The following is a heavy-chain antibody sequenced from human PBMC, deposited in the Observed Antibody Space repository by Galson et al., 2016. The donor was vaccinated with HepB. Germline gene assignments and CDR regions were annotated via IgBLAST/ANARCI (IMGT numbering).Heavy chain of an antibody. J-gene: IGHJ4*02. CDR3: ARLDIIAAAGTTDF. D-gene: IGHD6-13*01. CDR1: GFSFNNYA. Sequence: SLRLSCAASGFSFNNYAMNWVRQAPGRGLEWISYLSASSQNIDYADSVRGRFTVSRDNAKNSLYLQMNSPRAEDTAVYYCARLDIIAAAGTTDFWGQGTLVTVSA. CDR2: LSASSQNI. V-gene: IGHV3-48*01.